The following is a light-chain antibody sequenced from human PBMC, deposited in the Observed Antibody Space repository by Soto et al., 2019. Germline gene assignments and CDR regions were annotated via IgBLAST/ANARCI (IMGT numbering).Light chain of an antibody. CDR3: QKYGSSPR. Sequence: EVVLTQSPGTLSLSPGERATLSCRASQSISSSYLAWYQQKPGQAPSLLIYGASNRFAGIPDRFSGSGSGTDFTLTISRLEPEDFAVYYCQKYGSSPRFGQGTKVEIK. CDR1: QSISSSY. CDR2: GAS. V-gene: IGKV3-20*01. J-gene: IGKJ1*01.